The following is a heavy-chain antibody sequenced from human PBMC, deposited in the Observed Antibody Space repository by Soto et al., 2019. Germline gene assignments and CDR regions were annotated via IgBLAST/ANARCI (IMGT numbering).Heavy chain of an antibody. Sequence: LSLTCAVSGGSISSGGYSWSWIRQPPGKGLEWVAGIWYDGRNKYYADSVKGRFTISRDNSKNSVYLQMNSLRAEDTAVYYCAKSIAVAPGWLDPWGQGTVVTVSS. V-gene: IGHV3-33*06. D-gene: IGHD6-19*01. CDR1: GGSISSGGYS. CDR2: IWYDGRNK. J-gene: IGHJ5*02. CDR3: AKSIAVAPGWLDP.